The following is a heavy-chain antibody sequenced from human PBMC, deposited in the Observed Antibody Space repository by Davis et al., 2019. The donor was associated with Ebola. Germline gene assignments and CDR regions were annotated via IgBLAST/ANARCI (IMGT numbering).Heavy chain of an antibody. J-gene: IGHJ5*02. V-gene: IGHV4-34*01. CDR3: ARAVGATGSWFDP. CDR2: INHSGST. CDR1: GFTFSIYS. Sequence: ESLKISCAASGFTFSIYSMTWVRQPPGKGLEWIGEINHSGSTNYNPSLTSRVTISVDTSKNQFSLKLSSVTAADTAVYYCARAVGATGSWFDPWGQGTLVTVSS. D-gene: IGHD1-26*01.